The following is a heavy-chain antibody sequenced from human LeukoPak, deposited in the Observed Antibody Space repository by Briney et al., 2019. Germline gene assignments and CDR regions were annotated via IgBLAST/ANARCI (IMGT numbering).Heavy chain of an antibody. J-gene: IGHJ4*02. CDR1: GFTFSSYG. D-gene: IGHD1-26*01. CDR2: IWYDGSNK. V-gene: IGHV3-33*06. CDR3: AKVLSGSQDY. Sequence: PGGSLRLSCAASGFTFSSYGMHWVRQAPGKGLEWVAVIWYDGSNKYYADSVKGRFTISRDNSKNTVYLQMNSLRVEDTAVYYCAKVLSGSQDYWGQGTLVTVSS.